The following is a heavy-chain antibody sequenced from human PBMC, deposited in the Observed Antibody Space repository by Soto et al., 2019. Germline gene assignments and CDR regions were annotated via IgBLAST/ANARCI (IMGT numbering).Heavy chain of an antibody. V-gene: IGHV4-4*02. CDR2: TYHSGST. CDR3: SRNRGSRYRYGSPGRFDP. Sequence: QVQLQESGPGLVKPSETLSLTCAVSGGSISSNDWWSWVRQTPGKGLEWIGETYHSGSTKYNPSRTRRVNISVDKSKNHYSLKLSSVAAADSAVYYCSRNRGSRYRYGSPGRFDPWGEGTLITFSS. D-gene: IGHD5-18*01. CDR1: GGSISSNDW. J-gene: IGHJ5*02.